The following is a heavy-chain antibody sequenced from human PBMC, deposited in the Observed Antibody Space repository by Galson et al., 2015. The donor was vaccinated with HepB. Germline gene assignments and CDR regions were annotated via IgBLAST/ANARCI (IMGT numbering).Heavy chain of an antibody. CDR2: INPNGGST. D-gene: IGHD2-15*01. Sequence: SVKVSCKASGYTFTTYFIHWVRQAPGQGLEWMAIINPNGGSTTYAQKFQGRVTLTRDTSASTVYMELRSLRFEDTAVYYCARDHRRVLAATSYDLWGQGSLVTVSS. J-gene: IGHJ4*02. V-gene: IGHV1-46*01. CDR1: GYTFTTYF. CDR3: ARDHRRVLAATSYDL.